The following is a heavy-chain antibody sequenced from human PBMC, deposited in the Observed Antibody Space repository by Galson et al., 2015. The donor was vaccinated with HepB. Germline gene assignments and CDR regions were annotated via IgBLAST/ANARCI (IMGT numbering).Heavy chain of an antibody. CDR2: ISYDGSNK. V-gene: IGHV3-30*18. D-gene: IGHD1-20*01. CDR3: AKLTDSGLH. CDR1: GFTFSSYG. J-gene: IGHJ4*02. Sequence: SLRLSCAASGFTFSSYGMHWVRQAPGKGLEWVAVISYDGSNKYYADSVKGRFTISRDNSKNTLYLQMNSLRAEDTAVYYCAKLTDSGLHWGQGTLVTVSS.